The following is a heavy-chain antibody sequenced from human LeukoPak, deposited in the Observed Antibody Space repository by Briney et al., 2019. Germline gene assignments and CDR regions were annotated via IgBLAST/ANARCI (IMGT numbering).Heavy chain of an antibody. V-gene: IGHV3-23*01. J-gene: IGHJ4*02. D-gene: IGHD2-8*01. CDR2: ISARDGST. Sequence: GGSLRLSCAASGFTFGIYAMSWVRQAPGQGLDWVSAISARDGSTYYADSVKGRFTISRDNSKDTLYLQMNSLRAEDTAVYYCARDARLMAFDNWGQGTLVTVSS. CDR1: GFTFGIYA. CDR3: ARDARLMAFDN.